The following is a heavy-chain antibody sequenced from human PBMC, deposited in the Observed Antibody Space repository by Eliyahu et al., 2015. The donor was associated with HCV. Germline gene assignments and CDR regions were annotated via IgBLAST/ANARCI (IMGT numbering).Heavy chain of an antibody. Sequence: QVQLVQSGAEVKKPGSSVKVSCKASGGTFSXYAISWVRQAPGQGLEWVGRVIPILGIANYAQKFQGRVTITADKSTSTAYMELSSLRSEDTAVYYCANGSGSSTQYYYYGMDVWGQGTTVTVSS. D-gene: IGHD3-10*01. J-gene: IGHJ6*02. CDR3: ANGSGSSTQYYYYGMDV. CDR2: VIPILGIA. V-gene: IGHV1-69*04. CDR1: GGTFSXYA.